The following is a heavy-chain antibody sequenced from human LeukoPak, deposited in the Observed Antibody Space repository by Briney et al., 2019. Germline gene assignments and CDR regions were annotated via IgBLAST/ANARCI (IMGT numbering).Heavy chain of an antibody. CDR3: ARDSSGWGFDY. D-gene: IGHD6-25*01. CDR1: GFTFSTYW. CDR2: IRGDGSST. J-gene: IGHJ4*02. Sequence: GGSLRLSCAASGFTFSTYWMHWVRQAPGKGLVWVSGIRGDGSSTIYADSVKGRFTISRDNARNTPYLQVNSLRAEDTAVYYCARDSSGWGFDYWGQGSLVTVSS. V-gene: IGHV3-74*01.